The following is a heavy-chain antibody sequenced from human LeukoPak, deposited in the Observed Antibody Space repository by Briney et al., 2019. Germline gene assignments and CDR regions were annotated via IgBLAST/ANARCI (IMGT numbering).Heavy chain of an antibody. CDR3: ARCTSTSCYNFDY. V-gene: IGHV4-59*01. Sequence: SETLSLTCTVSGGSISSYYWSWIRQPPGKGLEWIGYIYYSGSTNYNPSLKSRVTISVDTSKNQFSLKLSSVTAADTAVYYCARCTSTSCYNFDYWGQGTLATVSS. CDR2: IYYSGST. D-gene: IGHD2-2*02. J-gene: IGHJ4*02. CDR1: GGSISSYY.